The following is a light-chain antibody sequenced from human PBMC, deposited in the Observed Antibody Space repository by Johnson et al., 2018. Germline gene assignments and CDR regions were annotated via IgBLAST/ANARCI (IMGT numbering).Light chain of an antibody. Sequence: QSVLTQPPSVSAAPGQKVTISCSGSSSNIGNNYVSWYQQLPGTAPKLLIYENNKRPSGIPDRFSGSKSGTSATLGITGLQTGDEADYYCGTWDSSLSAGNVFGTGTKDTV. CDR3: GTWDSSLSAGNV. J-gene: IGLJ1*01. V-gene: IGLV1-51*02. CDR1: SSNIGNNY. CDR2: ENN.